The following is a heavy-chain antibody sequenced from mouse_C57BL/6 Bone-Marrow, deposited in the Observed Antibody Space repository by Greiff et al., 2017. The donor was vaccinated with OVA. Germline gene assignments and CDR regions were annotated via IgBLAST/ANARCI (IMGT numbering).Heavy chain of an antibody. Sequence: QVQLQQSGPGLVQPSQSLSITCTVSGFSLTSYGVHWVRQSPGKGLEWLGVLWSGGSTDYNAAFISRLSISKDKSKSQVFFKMNNLQADDTAIYYCARNETRCNYWGQGTTLTVSS. D-gene: IGHD2-13*01. CDR3: ARNETRCNY. CDR2: LWSGGST. V-gene: IGHV2-2*01. CDR1: GFSLTSYG. J-gene: IGHJ2*01.